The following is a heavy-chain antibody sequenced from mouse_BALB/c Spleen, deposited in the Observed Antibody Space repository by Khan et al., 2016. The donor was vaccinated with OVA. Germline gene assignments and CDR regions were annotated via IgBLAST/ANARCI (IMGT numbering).Heavy chain of an antibody. J-gene: IGHJ2*01. Sequence: EVQLVESGGGLVQPGASRKLSCAASGFTFSSYGMHWVRQAPEQGLEWVAYISPDSSTTYYTDTLKGRSTLSTDTPNNTPSLQMTSLMSEDTAMDYCATSYYYGYYFDYWGPGTTLTVSS. D-gene: IGHD1-1*01. CDR1: GFTFSSYG. V-gene: IGHV5-17*02. CDR2: ISPDSSTT. CDR3: ATSYYYGYYFDY.